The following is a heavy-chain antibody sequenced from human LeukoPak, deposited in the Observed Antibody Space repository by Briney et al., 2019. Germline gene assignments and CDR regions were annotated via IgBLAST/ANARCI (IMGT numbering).Heavy chain of an antibody. D-gene: IGHD3-22*01. V-gene: IGHV4-39*07. CDR3: ARDEGSAYPFDY. CDR2: IYYSGST. CDR1: GGSISSSSYY. J-gene: IGHJ4*02. Sequence: PSETVSLICTVSGGSISSSSYYWGWIRQPPGKGLEWIGSIYYSGSTYYNPSLKSRVTISVDTSKNQFSLNLNSVTAADTAVYFCARDEGSAYPFDYWGQGTLVTVSS.